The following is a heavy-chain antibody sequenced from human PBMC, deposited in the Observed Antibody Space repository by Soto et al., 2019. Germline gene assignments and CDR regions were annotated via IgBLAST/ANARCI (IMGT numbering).Heavy chain of an antibody. J-gene: IGHJ5*02. CDR1: GYTFTRYD. V-gene: IGHV1-8*01. D-gene: IGHD3-22*01. CDR3: ARGRILVVGGFDP. CDR2: MNPSTGNT. Sequence: QVQLVQSGAEVKKPGASVKVSCKASGYTFTRYDIIWVQQATGQGLEWMGWMNPSTGNTDSAEKFQGRLTMTRNTSISTVYMELSSLSFEHTAVYYCARGRILVVGGFDPWGQGTLVTVSS.